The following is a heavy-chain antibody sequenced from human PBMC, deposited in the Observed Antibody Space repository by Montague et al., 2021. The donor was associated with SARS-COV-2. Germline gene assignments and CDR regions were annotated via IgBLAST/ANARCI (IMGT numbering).Heavy chain of an antibody. CDR3: ARVGSNGPGEY. CDR2: ACNNKST. Sequence: SETLSLTCTGCRGTQAQIGRAYVRTPLTKRPRLLASACNNKSTKYNPSLQSRVTISVDTARNQFSLKLLSVTAADTAFYYCARVGSNGPGEYWGQGILVSVSS. J-gene: IGHJ4*02. D-gene: IGHD2-8*01. CDR1: RGTQAQIG. V-gene: IGHV4-59*08.